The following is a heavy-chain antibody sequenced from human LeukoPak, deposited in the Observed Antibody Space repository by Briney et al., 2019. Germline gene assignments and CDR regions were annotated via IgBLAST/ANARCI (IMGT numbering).Heavy chain of an antibody. CDR3: AKDSHTWQYLDY. CDR1: GFTFSSFS. Sequence: GGSLRLSCAASGFTFSSFSMNWVRQAPGKGLEWVSGINWNSGSIGYADSVKGRFTISRDNAKNSLYLQMNSLRAEDTAFYYCAKDSHTWQYLDYWGQGTLVTVSS. V-gene: IGHV3-9*01. CDR2: INWNSGSI. J-gene: IGHJ4*02.